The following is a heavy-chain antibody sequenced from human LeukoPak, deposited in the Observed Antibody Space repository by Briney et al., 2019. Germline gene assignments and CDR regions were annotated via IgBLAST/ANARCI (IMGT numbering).Heavy chain of an antibody. CDR1: GGSISSGDYY. Sequence: SETLSLTCTVSGGSISSGDYYWSWIRQPPGKGLEWIGYIYYSGSTYYNPSLKSRVTISVDTSKNQFSLKLSSVTAADTAVYYCARTAVEMATLDAFDIWGQGTMVTVSS. CDR3: ARTAVEMATLDAFDI. J-gene: IGHJ3*02. V-gene: IGHV4-30-4*01. CDR2: IYYSGST. D-gene: IGHD5-24*01.